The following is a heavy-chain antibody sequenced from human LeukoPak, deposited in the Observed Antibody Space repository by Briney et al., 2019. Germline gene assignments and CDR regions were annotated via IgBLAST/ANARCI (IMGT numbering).Heavy chain of an antibody. CDR3: AKLDTTMVIGDY. V-gene: IGHV3-23*01. CDR1: GVTLSSYA. CDR2: ISGSGGST. D-gene: IGHD5-18*01. Sequence: GGSLRLSCTASGVTLSSYAMSWVRQAPGKGLEWVSTISGSGGSTYYAGSVRGRSTISRDNSKNTLYLQVNSLRAEDTAVYYCAKLDTTMVIGDYWGQGTLVTVSS. J-gene: IGHJ4*02.